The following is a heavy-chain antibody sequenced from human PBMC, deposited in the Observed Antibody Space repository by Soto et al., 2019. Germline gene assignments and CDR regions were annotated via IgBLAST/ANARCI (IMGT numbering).Heavy chain of an antibody. J-gene: IGHJ4*02. CDR2: IWYDGSDK. CDR3: ARGWLAVGYEFDY. D-gene: IGHD5-12*01. CDR1: GFTFSSYG. Sequence: QVQLVESGGGVVQPGRSLRLSCAASGFTFSSYGMHWVRQAPGKGLEWVAIIWYDGSDKYYSDSVKGRFTISRDNSKNTLYLQMNSLGGEDTAIYYCARGWLAVGYEFDYWGQGILVTVSS. V-gene: IGHV3-33*01.